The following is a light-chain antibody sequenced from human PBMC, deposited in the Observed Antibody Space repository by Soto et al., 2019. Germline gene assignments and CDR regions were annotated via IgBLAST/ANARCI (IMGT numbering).Light chain of an antibody. Sequence: DIQITQSHSPLHASVGDRVTITCRASQSISSWLAWYQQKPGKAPKLLIYDASSLESGVPSRFSGSGSGTEFTLTISSLQPDDFATYYCQQYNSYWTFGQGTKVDIK. V-gene: IGKV1-5*01. CDR3: QQYNSYWT. CDR2: DAS. CDR1: QSISSW. J-gene: IGKJ1*01.